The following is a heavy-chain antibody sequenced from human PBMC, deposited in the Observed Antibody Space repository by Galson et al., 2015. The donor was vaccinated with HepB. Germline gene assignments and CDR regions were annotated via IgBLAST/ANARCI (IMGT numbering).Heavy chain of an antibody. CDR2: ISGSGSGT. D-gene: IGHD6-19*01. J-gene: IGHJ4*02. CDR1: GFTFSNYA. Sequence: SLRLSCAASGFTFSNYAMNWVRQAPGKGLEWVSGISGSGSGTYYAASIQGRFTISSDNSKATLYLQMSGLTADDTAIYYCAKDPVAVAGTPLYFDYWGQGTLVTVSS. V-gene: IGHV3-23*01. CDR3: AKDPVAVAGTPLYFDY.